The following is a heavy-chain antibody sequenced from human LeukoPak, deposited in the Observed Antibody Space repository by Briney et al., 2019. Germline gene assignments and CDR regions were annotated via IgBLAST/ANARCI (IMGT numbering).Heavy chain of an antibody. Sequence: PSETLSLTCTVSGGSISSGSYYWSWIRQPAGKGLEWIVRIYTSGSTNYNPSLKSRVTISVDTSKNQFSLKLSSVTAADTAVYYCASVGYDYGDQTYDYWGQGTLVTVSS. CDR3: ASVGYDYGDQTYDY. D-gene: IGHD4-17*01. CDR2: IYTSGST. J-gene: IGHJ4*02. V-gene: IGHV4-61*02. CDR1: GGSISSGSYY.